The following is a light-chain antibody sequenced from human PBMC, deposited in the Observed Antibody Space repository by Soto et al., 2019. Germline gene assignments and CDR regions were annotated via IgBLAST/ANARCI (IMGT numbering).Light chain of an antibody. CDR1: QSVLYSSNNKNY. J-gene: IGKJ2*01. CDR3: QQHYNTPYT. Sequence: DIVMTQSPDSLAVSLGERSPINCKSSQSVLYSSNNKNYLAWYQQKPGQPPKLRIYWASTREAGVPDRFSGGGYGTDFTLTSSGLQAADVADYHCQQHYNTPYTFGQGNQLEIK. CDR2: WAS. V-gene: IGKV4-1*01.